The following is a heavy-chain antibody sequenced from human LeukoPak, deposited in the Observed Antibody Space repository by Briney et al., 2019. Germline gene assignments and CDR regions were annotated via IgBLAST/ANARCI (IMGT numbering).Heavy chain of an antibody. CDR3: AKQGRPAVFYYMDV. D-gene: IGHD1-14*01. V-gene: IGHV3-53*05. J-gene: IGHJ6*03. CDR1: GLTVRNNY. CDR2: IYSDGST. Sequence: RGSLRLSCAASGLTVRNNYMSWVRQSPGKGLEWVSVIYSDGSTYYEDSVKGRFTISRDNSKNTLYLQMNSLRAEDTAVYYCAKQGRPAVFYYMDVWGKGTTVTISS.